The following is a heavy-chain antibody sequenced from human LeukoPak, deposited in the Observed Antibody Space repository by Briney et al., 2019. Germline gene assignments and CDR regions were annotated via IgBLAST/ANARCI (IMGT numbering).Heavy chain of an antibody. CDR2: INHSGST. V-gene: IGHV4-34*01. J-gene: IGHJ4*02. CDR1: GGSFSGYY. Sequence: SETLSLTCAVYGGSFSGYYWSWIRQPPGEGLGWVGEINHSGSTNYNPSLKSRVTISVDTSKNQFSLKLSSVTAADTAVYYCATIFGGSSRGFDYWGQGTLVTVSS. CDR3: ATIFGGSSRGFDY. D-gene: IGHD2-15*01.